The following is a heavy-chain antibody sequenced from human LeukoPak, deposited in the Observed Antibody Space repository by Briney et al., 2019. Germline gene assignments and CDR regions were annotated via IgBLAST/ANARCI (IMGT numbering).Heavy chain of an antibody. D-gene: IGHD6-13*01. V-gene: IGHV3-21*04. CDR2: ISTSSYK. Sequence: GGSLRLSCAASGFTFSSYTMNWVRQAPGKGLEWVSAISTSSYKYYADSVRGRFTISRDNAKDSLYLQMNTLRVEDTAVYYCAKAWPAAGTFDSWGQGSLVTVSS. J-gene: IGHJ4*02. CDR1: GFTFSSYT. CDR3: AKAWPAAGTFDS.